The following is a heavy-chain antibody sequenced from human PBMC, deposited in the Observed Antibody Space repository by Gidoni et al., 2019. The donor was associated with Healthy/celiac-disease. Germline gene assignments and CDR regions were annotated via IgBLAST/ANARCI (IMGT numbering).Heavy chain of an antibody. Sequence: EVQLVESGGGLVQPGRSLRLSCAASGFTFDDYAMHWVRQAPGKGLEWVSGISWNSGSIGYADSVKGRFTISRDNAKNSLYLQMNSLRAEDTALYYCAKDRGGEYYFDYWGQGTLVTVSS. CDR2: ISWNSGSI. J-gene: IGHJ4*02. CDR3: AKDRGGEYYFDY. D-gene: IGHD2-15*01. CDR1: GFTFDDYA. V-gene: IGHV3-9*01.